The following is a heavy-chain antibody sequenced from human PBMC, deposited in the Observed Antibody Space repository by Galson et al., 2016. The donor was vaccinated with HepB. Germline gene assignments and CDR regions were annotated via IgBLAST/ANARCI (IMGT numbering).Heavy chain of an antibody. V-gene: IGHV3-21*01. CDR1: GFSFSNYN. J-gene: IGHJ3*01. D-gene: IGHD2-15*01. Sequence: SLRLSCAASGFSFSNYNMNWVRQAPGKGLEWVSFISGSSHYISYGDSVKGRFTISRDNAKNSLHLQMDSLTAEDTAVYYCARPLVVGNCWSQFCSFDAFVLGGRGTLVTVSS. CDR2: ISGSSHYI. CDR3: ARPLVVGNCWSQFCSFDAFVL.